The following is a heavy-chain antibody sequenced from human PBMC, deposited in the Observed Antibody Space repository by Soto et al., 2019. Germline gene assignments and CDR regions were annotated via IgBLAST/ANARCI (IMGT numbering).Heavy chain of an antibody. Sequence: QVQLVQSGAEVKKPGSSVKVSCKASGGTFSSYAISWVRQAPGQGLEWMGGIIPIFGTANYAQKFQGRVTITADESTSTADMELSSLRSEDTAVYYCARGGSKYYYDSSVAFDIWGQGTMVTVSS. CDR3: ARGGSKYYYDSSVAFDI. D-gene: IGHD3-22*01. V-gene: IGHV1-69*01. J-gene: IGHJ3*02. CDR2: IIPIFGTA. CDR1: GGTFSSYA.